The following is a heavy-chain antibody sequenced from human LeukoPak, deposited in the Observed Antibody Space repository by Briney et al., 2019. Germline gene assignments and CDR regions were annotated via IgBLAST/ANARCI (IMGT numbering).Heavy chain of an antibody. CDR2: INHGGST. D-gene: IGHD1-20*01. CDR3: ARITGTGDSVYYGMDV. J-gene: IGHJ6*02. CDR1: GGSFSGYY. V-gene: IGHV4-34*01. Sequence: SETLSLTCAVYGGSFSGYYWSWIRQPPGKGLEWIGEINHGGSTNYNPSLKSRVTISVDTSKNQFSLKLSSVTAADTAEYYCARITGTGDSVYYGMDVWGQGTTVTVSS.